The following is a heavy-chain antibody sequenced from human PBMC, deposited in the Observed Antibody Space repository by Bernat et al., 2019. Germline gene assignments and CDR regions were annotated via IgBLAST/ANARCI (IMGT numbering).Heavy chain of an antibody. CDR1: GFIFSSHS. Sequence: QVQLVESGGGVVQPGRSLSLSCAASGFIFSSHSMHWVRLAPGSGLEWVAVIWTDEKRKYNPDSDKGQFTICRDNTENTLSLKMTTLRAKDTAIYYWAGELMTVVGGPTMATFDLWGQGAMVTVSS. CDR2: IWTDEKRK. D-gene: IGHD3-22*01. CDR3: AGELMTVVGGPTMATFDL. J-gene: IGHJ3*01. V-gene: IGHV3-33*01.